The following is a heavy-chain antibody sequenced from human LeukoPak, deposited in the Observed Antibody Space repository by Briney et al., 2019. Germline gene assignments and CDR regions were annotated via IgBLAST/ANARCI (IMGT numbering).Heavy chain of an antibody. Sequence: SETLSLTCTVSGGSISSYYWSWIPQPPGKGLEWIGYIYTSGSTNYNPSLKSRVTISVDTSKNQFSLKLSSVTAADTAVYYCACLDFWSSYWGQGTLVTVSS. J-gene: IGHJ4*02. CDR2: IYTSGST. CDR1: GGSISSYY. CDR3: ACLDFWSSY. D-gene: IGHD3-3*01. V-gene: IGHV4-4*09.